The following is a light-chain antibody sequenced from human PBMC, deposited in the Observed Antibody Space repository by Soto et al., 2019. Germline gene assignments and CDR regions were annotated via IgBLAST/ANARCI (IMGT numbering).Light chain of an antibody. CDR1: SSNIGAGYD. J-gene: IGLJ1*01. CDR2: GNS. V-gene: IGLV1-40*01. CDR3: QSYDSSLSGSEV. Sequence: QSLMTQPPSLSVAPGQRVTISCTGSSSNIGAGYDVHWYQQLPGTAPKLLIYGNSNRPSGVPDRFSGSKSGTSASLAITGLQAEDEADYYCQSYDSSLSGSEVFRTGTKVNVL.